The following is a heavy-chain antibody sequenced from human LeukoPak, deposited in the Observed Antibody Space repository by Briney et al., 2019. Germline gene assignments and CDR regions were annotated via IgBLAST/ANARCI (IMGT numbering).Heavy chain of an antibody. J-gene: IGHJ4*02. CDR3: ARDVTMVRGVIGY. V-gene: IGHV3-48*03. D-gene: IGHD3-10*01. Sequence: GGSLRLSCAASGFTFSSYEMNWVRQAPGKGLEWVSYISSSGSTIYYADSAKGRLTISRDSAKNSLYLQMNSLRAEDTAVYYCARDVTMVRGVIGYWGQGTLVTVSS. CDR2: ISSSGSTI. CDR1: GFTFSSYE.